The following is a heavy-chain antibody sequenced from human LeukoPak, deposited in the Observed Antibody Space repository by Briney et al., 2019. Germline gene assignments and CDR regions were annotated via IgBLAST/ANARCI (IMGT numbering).Heavy chain of an antibody. CDR1: GFSFNDHA. CDR2: INGNGAST. J-gene: IGHJ4*02. CDR3: AKDQTYSYYYLDS. D-gene: IGHD5-18*01. Sequence: GGSLRLSCAASGFSFNDHAMSWVRQAPGKGLEWVSGINGNGASTYYSDSVKGRFTISRDNSKNTVYRRMSSLRADDTATYYCAKDQTYSYYYLDSWGQGALVTVSS. V-gene: IGHV3-23*01.